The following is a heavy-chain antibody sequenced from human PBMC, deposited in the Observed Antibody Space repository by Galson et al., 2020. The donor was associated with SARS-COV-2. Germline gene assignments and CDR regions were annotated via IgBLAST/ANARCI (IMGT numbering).Heavy chain of an antibody. Sequence: GESLKISCAASGFTFNNFAMHWVRQAPGKGLEWVAVISYEGSIKHYADSLKGRFTISRDSSKNTVYLQLNCLETEDTAVYHCVKVGGVFAFSSSHYLKDWGQGVLVTVSS. V-gene: IGHV3-30*04. D-gene: IGHD3-22*01. CDR2: ISYEGSIK. CDR3: VKVGGVFAFSSSHYLKD. J-gene: IGHJ4*02. CDR1: GFTFNNFA.